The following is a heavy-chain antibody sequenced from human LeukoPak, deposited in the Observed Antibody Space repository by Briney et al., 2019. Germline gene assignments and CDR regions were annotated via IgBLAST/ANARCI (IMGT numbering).Heavy chain of an antibody. J-gene: IGHJ6*03. V-gene: IGHV4-34*01. D-gene: IGHD3-3*01. CDR1: GGSFSGYY. CDR2: INHSGST. Sequence: SETLSLTCAVYGGSFSGYYWSWIRQPPGKGLEWIGEINHSGSTNYNPSLKSRVTISVDTSKNQFSLKQSSVTAADTAVYYCARVYDFWSGASGYMDVWGKGTTVTVSS. CDR3: ARVYDFWSGASGYMDV.